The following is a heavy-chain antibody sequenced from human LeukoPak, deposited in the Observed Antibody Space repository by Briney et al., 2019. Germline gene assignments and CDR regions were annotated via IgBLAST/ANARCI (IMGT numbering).Heavy chain of an antibody. J-gene: IGHJ4*02. CDR2: ISYSGVVK. CDR3: SKDAAALTSDIAASSHDY. Sequence: GRSLRLSCTASGYTFSDYRMHWVRQAPGKGLEWLSVISYSGVVKFYADSVKGRFTISRDNSKNTLYLQMNNLADEDTAVYYCSKDAAALTSDIAASSHDYWGQGTLVTVSS. CDR1: GYTFSDYR. D-gene: IGHD6-25*01. V-gene: IGHV3-30*18.